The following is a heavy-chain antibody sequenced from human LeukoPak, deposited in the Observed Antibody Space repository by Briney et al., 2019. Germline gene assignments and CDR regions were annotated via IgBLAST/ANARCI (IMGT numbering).Heavy chain of an antibody. Sequence: SETLSLTCTVSGGSISSYYWGWIRQPPGRGLEWIGYIYYSGSTNYNPSLKSRVTISVDTSKNQFSLKLSSVTAADTAVYYCASTGTMVRGVIRDYWGQGTLVTVSS. V-gene: IGHV4-59*01. CDR2: IYYSGST. CDR3: ASTGTMVRGVIRDY. D-gene: IGHD3-10*01. J-gene: IGHJ4*02. CDR1: GGSISSYY.